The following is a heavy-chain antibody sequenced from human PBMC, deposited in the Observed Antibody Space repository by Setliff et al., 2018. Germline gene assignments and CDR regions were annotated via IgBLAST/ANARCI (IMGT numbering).Heavy chain of an antibody. CDR1: GDSITSGSDY. J-gene: IGHJ4*02. CDR2: TYTSGST. D-gene: IGHD6-13*01. Sequence: ASETLSLTCTVSGDSITSGSDYWNWIRQPDGKGLEWIGRTYTSGSTNYNPSLKSRVTISVDTSKNQFSLNLTSVTAAATALYYCARQPGDEQQLVGDWGQGTLVTVSS. V-gene: IGHV4-61*02. CDR3: ARQPGDEQQLVGD.